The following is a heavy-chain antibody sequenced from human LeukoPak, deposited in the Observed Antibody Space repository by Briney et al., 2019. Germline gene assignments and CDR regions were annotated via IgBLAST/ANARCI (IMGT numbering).Heavy chain of an antibody. D-gene: IGHD3-10*01. CDR3: ARDAGVYD. CDR2: ISVYNGHT. V-gene: IGHV1-18*01. CDR1: GYTFTSYG. J-gene: IGHJ4*02. Sequence: ASVKVSCKASGYTFTSYGISWVRQAPGQRLEWMGWISVYNGHTNYAQKLQDRVTMTRDTSTSTVYMELSSLRSEDTAVYYCARDAGVYDWGQGTLVTVSS.